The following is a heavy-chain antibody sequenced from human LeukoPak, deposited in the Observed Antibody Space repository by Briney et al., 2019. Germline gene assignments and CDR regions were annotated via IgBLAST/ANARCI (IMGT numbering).Heavy chain of an antibody. D-gene: IGHD2-8*01. Sequence: GGSLRLSCAGSGFTFSSYAMSWVRQAPGKGLEWASAISDSGDYTYYADSVKGRFTISRDNSKNTLYLHVNSLRAEDTAVYYCAKDTSIGKYCTSGVCSPFDYWGQGTLVTVSS. V-gene: IGHV3-23*01. CDR2: ISDSGDYT. CDR3: AKDTSIGKYCTSGVCSPFDY. J-gene: IGHJ4*02. CDR1: GFTFSSYA.